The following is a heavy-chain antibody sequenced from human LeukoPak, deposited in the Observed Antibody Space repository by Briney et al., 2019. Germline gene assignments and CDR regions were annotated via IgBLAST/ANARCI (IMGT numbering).Heavy chain of an antibody. D-gene: IGHD3-22*01. CDR1: GFTFSSYA. J-gene: IGHJ4*02. V-gene: IGHV3-23*01. CDR3: AKDLLSNYYDSSGPSSFDY. CDR2: ISGSGGST. Sequence: GWSLRLSCAASGFTFSSYAMSWVRQAPGTGLEWVSAISGSGGSTYYADSVKGRLTIFRDNSKHTLYLQMTSLRAEDTAVYYCAKDLLSNYYDSSGPSSFDYWGQGTLVTVSS.